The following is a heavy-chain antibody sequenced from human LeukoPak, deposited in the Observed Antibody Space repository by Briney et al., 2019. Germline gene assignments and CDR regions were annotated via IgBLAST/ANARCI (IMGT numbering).Heavy chain of an antibody. J-gene: IGHJ4*02. CDR2: IYYSGST. CDR1: GGSISSSSYY. V-gene: IGHV4-39*01. Sequence: PSETLSLTRTVSGGSISSSSYYWGWIRQPPGKGLEWIGSIYYSGSTYYNPSLKSRVTISVDTSKNQFSLKLSSVTAADTAVYYCASVRPMTTVTTWDYWGQGTLVTVSS. D-gene: IGHD4-17*01. CDR3: ASVRPMTTVTTWDY.